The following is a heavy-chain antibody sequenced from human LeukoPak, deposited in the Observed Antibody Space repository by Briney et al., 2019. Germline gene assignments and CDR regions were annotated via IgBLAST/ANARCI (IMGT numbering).Heavy chain of an antibody. V-gene: IGHV3-30*03. Sequence: GRSLRLTCAASGFTFNSYGMHWVRQAPGKGLEWVAVISYDGRNKYYADSVKGRFTISRDNSKNTLYLQMNSLRAEDTAVYYCARINNSPGGYYFDYWGQGTLVTVSS. D-gene: IGHD4-23*01. CDR1: GFTFNSYG. J-gene: IGHJ4*02. CDR2: ISYDGRNK. CDR3: ARINNSPGGYYFDY.